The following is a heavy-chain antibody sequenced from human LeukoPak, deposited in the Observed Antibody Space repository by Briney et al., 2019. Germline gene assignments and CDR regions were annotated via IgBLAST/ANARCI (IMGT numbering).Heavy chain of an antibody. J-gene: IGHJ4*02. D-gene: IGHD3-3*01. CDR1: GYTLTELS. Sequence: ASVKVSCKVSGYTLTELSMHWVRQAPGKGLEWMGGFGPEDGETIYAQKFQGRVTMTEDTSTDTAYMELSRLRSEDTAVYYCATAGPYYDFWSGYYPFDYWGQGTLVTVSS. V-gene: IGHV1-24*01. CDR2: FGPEDGET. CDR3: ATAGPYYDFWSGYYPFDY.